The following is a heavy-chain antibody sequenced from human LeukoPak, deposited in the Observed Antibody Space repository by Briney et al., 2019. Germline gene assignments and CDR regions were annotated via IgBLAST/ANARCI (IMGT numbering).Heavy chain of an antibody. J-gene: IGHJ4*02. CDR1: GDSFTYYH. D-gene: IGHD2-15*01. V-gene: IGHV4-34*01. Sequence: SETLSLACAVYGDSFTYYHWTWIRQSPGRGLEWIGEVSHTGDTDYNPSLKNRLTISIDTSNKQFSLRLTSVTAADTAVYYCARTPGAFDFWGQGTLVTVSS. CDR2: VSHTGDT. CDR3: ARTPGAFDF.